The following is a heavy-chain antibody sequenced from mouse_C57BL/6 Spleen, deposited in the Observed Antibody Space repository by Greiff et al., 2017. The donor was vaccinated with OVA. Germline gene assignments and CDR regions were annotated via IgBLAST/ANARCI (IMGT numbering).Heavy chain of an antibody. Sequence: QVQLKESGAELVKPGASVKMSCKASGYTFTTYPIEWMKQNHGKSLEWIGNFHPYNDDTKYNEKFKGKATLTVEKSSSTVYLELSRLTSDDSAVYYCARGNNDDYDGAWFAYWGQGTLVTVSA. CDR1: GYTFTTYP. D-gene: IGHD2-4*01. J-gene: IGHJ3*01. V-gene: IGHV1-47*01. CDR2: FHPYNDDT. CDR3: ARGNNDDYDGAWFAY.